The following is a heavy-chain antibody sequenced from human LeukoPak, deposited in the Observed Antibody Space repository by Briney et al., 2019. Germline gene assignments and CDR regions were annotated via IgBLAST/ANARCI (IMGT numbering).Heavy chain of an antibody. CDR1: GGTFSSYA. Sequence: SVKVSCKASGGTFSSYAISWVRQAPGQGLEWMGGIIPIFGTANYAQKLQGRVTMTTDTSTSTAYMELRSLRSDDTAVYYCARAPSGYDFLAYFDYWGQGTLVTVSS. D-gene: IGHD5-12*01. CDR3: ARAPSGYDFLAYFDY. J-gene: IGHJ4*02. V-gene: IGHV1-69*05. CDR2: IIPIFGTA.